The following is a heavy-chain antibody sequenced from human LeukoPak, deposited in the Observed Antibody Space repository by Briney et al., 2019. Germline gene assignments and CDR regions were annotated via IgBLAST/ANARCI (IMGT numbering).Heavy chain of an antibody. D-gene: IGHD3-22*01. J-gene: IGHJ4*02. CDR2: IYSGGST. V-gene: IGHV3-66*01. Sequence: GGSLRLSCAASGFTVSSNYMGWVRQAPGKGLEWVSVIYSGGSTYYADSVKGRFTISRDNSKNTLYLQMNSLRAEDTAVYYCARDEGGYASLNDYWGQGTLVTVSS. CDR3: ARDEGGYASLNDY. CDR1: GFTVSSNY.